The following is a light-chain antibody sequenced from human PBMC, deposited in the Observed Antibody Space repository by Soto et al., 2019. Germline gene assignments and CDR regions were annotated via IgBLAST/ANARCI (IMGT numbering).Light chain of an antibody. J-gene: IGKJ4*01. Sequence: DIQMTQSPSSLSASVGDRVTFTCRASQSISNWLAWYQQKPGKAPKLLIYKASTLESGVPSRFSGSGSGTEFTLAISSLQADDFAIYYCQQYNGYRLAFGGGTKVDIK. V-gene: IGKV1-5*03. CDR1: QSISNW. CDR3: QQYNGYRLA. CDR2: KAS.